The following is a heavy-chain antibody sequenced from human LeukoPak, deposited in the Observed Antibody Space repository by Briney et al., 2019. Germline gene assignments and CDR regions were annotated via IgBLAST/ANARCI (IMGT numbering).Heavy chain of an antibody. Sequence: QPGGSLRLSCAASGFTLSSFGMSWVRQAPGEGLEWVSTIRASGCDTFYADSVKGRFTISRDLSKNTLYLEMSNLRAEDTAVYYCAIGGGLAPFAHWGQEALVTVSS. V-gene: IGHV3-23*01. CDR2: IRASGCDT. CDR3: AIGGGLAPFAH. D-gene: IGHD3-16*01. J-gene: IGHJ4*02. CDR1: GFTLSSFG.